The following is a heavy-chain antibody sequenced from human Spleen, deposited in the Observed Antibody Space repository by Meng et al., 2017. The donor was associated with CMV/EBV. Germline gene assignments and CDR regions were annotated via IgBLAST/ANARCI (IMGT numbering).Heavy chain of an antibody. Sequence: FTNYFIHWVRQAPGQGLEWMGIIHPSPDSTIYAQKFQGRISVTRDTSTSTVYMELSSLRSEDSAVYYCAREPPTIRTPIIYQHGMDVWGQGTTVTVSS. V-gene: IGHV1-46*01. CDR3: AREPPTIRTPIIYQHGMDV. D-gene: IGHD2-2*01. CDR2: IHPSPDST. J-gene: IGHJ6*02. CDR1: FTNYF.